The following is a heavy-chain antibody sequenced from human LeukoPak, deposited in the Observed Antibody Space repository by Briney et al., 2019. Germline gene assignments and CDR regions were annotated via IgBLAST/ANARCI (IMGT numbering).Heavy chain of an antibody. J-gene: IGHJ6*04. D-gene: IGHD3-10*02. Sequence: GGSLRLSCAASGFTFSSYSMNWVRQAPGKGLEWVSSISSSTSYIYYADSVKGRFTISRDNAKNSLYLQMNSLRAEDTAVYYCAELGITMIGGVWGKGTTVTISS. V-gene: IGHV3-21*01. CDR3: AELGITMIGGV. CDR2: ISSSTSYI. CDR1: GFTFSSYS.